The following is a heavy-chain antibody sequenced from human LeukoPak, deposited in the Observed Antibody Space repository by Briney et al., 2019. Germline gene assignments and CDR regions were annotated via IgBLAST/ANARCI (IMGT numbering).Heavy chain of an antibody. CDR1: GGSISSYY. J-gene: IGHJ4*02. CDR2: IYYSGST. D-gene: IGHD2-2*01. CDR3: ARGAVVPAAILYFDY. V-gene: IGHV4-59*01. Sequence: PSETLSLTCTVSGGSISSYYWSWIRQPPGKGLEWIGYIYYSGSTNYNPSLKSRVTTSVDTSKNQFSLKLSSVTAADTAVYYCARGAVVPAAILYFDYWGQGTLVTVSS.